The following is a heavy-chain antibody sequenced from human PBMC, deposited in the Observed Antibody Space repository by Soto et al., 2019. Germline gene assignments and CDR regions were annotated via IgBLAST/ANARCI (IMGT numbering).Heavy chain of an antibody. V-gene: IGHV5-51*01. J-gene: IGHJ6*02. CDR3: ARRHYDSSGYYGMDV. CDR1: GDSFTSYW. Sequence: GGALKISCEGCGDSFTSYWFGPVRQKPGKGLEWMGIIYPGDSDTRYSPSFQGQVTISADKSISTAYLQWSSLKASDTAMYYCARRHYDSSGYYGMDVWGQGTTVTVSS. CDR2: IYPGDSDT. D-gene: IGHD3-22*01.